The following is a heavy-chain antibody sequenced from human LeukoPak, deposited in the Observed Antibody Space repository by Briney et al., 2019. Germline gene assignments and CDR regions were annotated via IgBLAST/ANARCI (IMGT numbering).Heavy chain of an antibody. CDR3: ARDESRILDY. Sequence: GGSLRLSCAASGFTFSSYAMSWVRQAPGKRLEWVSAISGSGGGTYYADSVKGRFTISRDNSKNTLYLQMNSLRAEDTAVYYCARDESRILDYWGQGTLVTVSS. CDR1: GFTFSSYA. V-gene: IGHV3-23*01. CDR2: ISGSGGGT. J-gene: IGHJ4*02. D-gene: IGHD2/OR15-2a*01.